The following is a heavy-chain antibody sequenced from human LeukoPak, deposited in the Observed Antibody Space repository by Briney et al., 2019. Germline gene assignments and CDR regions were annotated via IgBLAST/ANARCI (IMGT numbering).Heavy chain of an antibody. J-gene: IGHJ3*02. V-gene: IGHV3-23*01. CDR1: GFTFSSYA. Sequence: GGSLRLSCAASGFTFSSYAMSWVRQAPGKGLEWVSDISGSGGSTYYADSVKGRFTISRDNSKNTLYLQMNSLRAEDTAVYYCAKVGRSQLLSGVVLDAFDIWGQGTMVTVSS. CDR2: ISGSGGST. CDR3: AKVGRSQLLSGVVLDAFDI. D-gene: IGHD2-2*01.